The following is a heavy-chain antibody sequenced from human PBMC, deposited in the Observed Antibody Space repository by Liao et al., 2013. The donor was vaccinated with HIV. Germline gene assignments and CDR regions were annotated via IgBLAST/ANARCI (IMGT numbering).Heavy chain of an antibody. CDR2: IYYSGST. V-gene: IGHV4-59*01. Sequence: QVQLQESGPGLVKPSETLSLTCTVSGGSISSYYWSWIRQPPGKGLEWIGYIYYSGSTNYNPSLKSRVTISVDTSKNQFSLKLSSVTAADTAVYYCARGAWGWVSYWYFDLWGRGTLVTVSS. CDR1: GGSISSYY. J-gene: IGHJ2*01. D-gene: IGHD7-27*01. CDR3: ARGAWGWVSYWYFDL.